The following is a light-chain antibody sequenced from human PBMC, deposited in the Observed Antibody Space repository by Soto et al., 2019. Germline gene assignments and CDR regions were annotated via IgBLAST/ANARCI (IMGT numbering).Light chain of an antibody. J-gene: IGLJ7*01. V-gene: IGLV4-69*01. Sequence: QSVLTQSPSASASLGASVKLTCTLSSGHSNYAIAWHQQQPEKGPRYLMKVNSDGSHNKGDGIPDRFSGSSSGAERYLFISSLQSEDEADYYCQTWGTGSAIVVFGGGTQLTVL. CDR3: QTWGTGSAIVV. CDR2: VNSDGSH. CDR1: SGHSNYA.